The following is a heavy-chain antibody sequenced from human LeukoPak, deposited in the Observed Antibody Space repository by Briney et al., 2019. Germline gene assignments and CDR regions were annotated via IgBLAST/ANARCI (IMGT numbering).Heavy chain of an antibody. CDR3: AKSRGSSWFANFDY. CDR2: INWNGGST. Sequence: PGGSLRLSCAASGFTFDDYGMSWVRQAPGKGLEWVSGINWNGGSTGYADSVKGRFTISRDNSKNTLYLQMNSLRAEDTAVYYCAKSRGSSWFANFDYWGQGTLVTVSS. CDR1: GFTFDDYG. J-gene: IGHJ4*02. D-gene: IGHD6-13*01. V-gene: IGHV3-20*04.